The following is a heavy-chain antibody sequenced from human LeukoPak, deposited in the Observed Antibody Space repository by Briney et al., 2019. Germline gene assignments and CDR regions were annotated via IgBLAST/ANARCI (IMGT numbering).Heavy chain of an antibody. D-gene: IGHD3-3*01. V-gene: IGHV4-59*01. Sequence: SETLSLTCTVSGGSISSYYWSWIRQPPGKGLEWIGYIYYSGSTNYNPSLKSRVTISVDTSKNQFSLKLSSVTAADTAVYYCAGSHITIFGVVTVPFDYWGQGTLVTVSS. J-gene: IGHJ4*02. CDR2: IYYSGST. CDR1: GGSISSYY. CDR3: AGSHITIFGVVTVPFDY.